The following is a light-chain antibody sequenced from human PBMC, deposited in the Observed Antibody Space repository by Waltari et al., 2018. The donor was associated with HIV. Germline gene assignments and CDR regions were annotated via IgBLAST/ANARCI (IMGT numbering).Light chain of an antibody. CDR1: QSLLHSNGYNY. CDR3: MQALQTTWT. CDR2: LGS. J-gene: IGKJ1*01. V-gene: IGKV2-28*01. Sequence: DIVMTQSPLSLPVTPGAPASISCRSSQSLLHSNGYNYLDWDLQKPGQSPQLLIYLGSNRASGVPDRFSGSGAGTDFTLKISRVEAEDVGVDYCMQALQTTWTFGQGTKVEIK.